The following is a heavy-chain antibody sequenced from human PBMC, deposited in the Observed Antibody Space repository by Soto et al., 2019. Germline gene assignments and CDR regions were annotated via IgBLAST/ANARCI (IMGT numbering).Heavy chain of an antibody. Sequence: SGPTLVNPTQPLTLTCTFSGFSLSTTGVGVSWIRQPPGKALEWLALIYWHDDKRYSPSLKSRLTITKDTSKNQVVLTMTNMDPVDTATYYCAHRGGATVGLYYFDYWGQGALVTVSA. CDR2: IYWHDDK. D-gene: IGHD3-16*01. CDR1: GFSLSTTGVG. J-gene: IGHJ4*02. V-gene: IGHV2-5*01. CDR3: AHRGGATVGLYYFDY.